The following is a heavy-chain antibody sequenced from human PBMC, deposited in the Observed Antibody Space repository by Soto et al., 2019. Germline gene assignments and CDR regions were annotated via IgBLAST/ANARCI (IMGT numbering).Heavy chain of an antibody. J-gene: IGHJ6*02. V-gene: IGHV4-4*07. Sequence: QVQLQESGPGLVKPSETLSLTCTVSGGSISSYYWSWIRQPAGKGLEWIGRIYTSGSTNYNPSLKSRVTMSVDTSKNQFSLKLSSVTAADTAVYYCAREDTIFVVVIYYYGMDVWGQGTTVTVSS. CDR3: AREDTIFVVVIYYYGMDV. D-gene: IGHD3-3*01. CDR2: IYTSGST. CDR1: GGSISSYY.